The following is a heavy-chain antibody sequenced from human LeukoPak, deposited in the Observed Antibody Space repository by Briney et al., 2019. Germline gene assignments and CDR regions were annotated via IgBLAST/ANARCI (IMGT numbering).Heavy chain of an antibody. V-gene: IGHV4-59*01. CDR1: GGSFNSNC. CDR2: VYYSGRT. D-gene: IGHD3-22*01. Sequence: SETLSLTCSVSGGSFNSNCWIWIRQAPGRGLEWIGNVYYSGRTNYNPSLRSRVTISVDTAKSQFSLKLNSVTSADTAVYYCARDRDYDDNSEVWFDPWGQGTLGTISS. CDR3: ARDRDYDDNSEVWFDP. J-gene: IGHJ5*02.